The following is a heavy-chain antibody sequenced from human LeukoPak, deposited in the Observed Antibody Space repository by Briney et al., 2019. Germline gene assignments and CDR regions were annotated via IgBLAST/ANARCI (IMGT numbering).Heavy chain of an antibody. Sequence: SETLSLTCAVYGGSFSGYYWSWIRRPPGKGLEWIGEINHSGSTNYNPSLKSRVTISVDTSKNQFTLKLSSVTAADTAVYYCASPGMGRNYRGSYYYGMDVWGQGTTVTVSS. CDR2: INHSGST. J-gene: IGHJ6*02. D-gene: IGHD1-7*01. CDR1: GGSFSGYY. CDR3: ASPGMGRNYRGSYYYGMDV. V-gene: IGHV4-34*01.